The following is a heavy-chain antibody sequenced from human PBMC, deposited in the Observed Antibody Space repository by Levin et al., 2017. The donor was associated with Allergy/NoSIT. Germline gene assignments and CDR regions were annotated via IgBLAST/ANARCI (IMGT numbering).Heavy chain of an antibody. CDR1: GFTFSSYA. J-gene: IGHJ4*02. Sequence: GGSLRLSCAASGFTFSSYAMHWVRQAPGKGLEYVSAISGNWGSTYYANSVKGRFTISRDNSKNTLYLQMGSLTAEDMAVYYCARVLSSTYSGHGFDFWGQGTLVTVSS. CDR2: ISGNWGST. D-gene: IGHD5-12*01. CDR3: ARVLSSTYSGHGFDF. V-gene: IGHV3-64*01.